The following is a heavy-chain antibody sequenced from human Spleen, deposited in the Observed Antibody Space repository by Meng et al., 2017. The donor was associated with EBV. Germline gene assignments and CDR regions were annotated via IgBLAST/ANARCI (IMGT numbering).Heavy chain of an antibody. D-gene: IGHD2/OR15-2a*01. J-gene: IGHJ4*02. CDR3: ARDLVGEYDF. V-gene: IGHV3-74*03. CDR1: GFTFRAYA. Sequence: GQPAGSGGGVVQPGRSLRLSCAASGFTFRAYAMHWVRQAPGKGPVWVSRINEHGSITTYADSVNGRFTISRDNAKDTLYLQMNSLRDEDTAIYYCARDLVGEYDFWGQGTLVTVSS. CDR2: INEHGSIT.